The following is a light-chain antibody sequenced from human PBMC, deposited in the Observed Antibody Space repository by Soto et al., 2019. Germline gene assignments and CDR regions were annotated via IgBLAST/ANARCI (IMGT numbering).Light chain of an antibody. CDR1: QSISSY. J-gene: IGKJ1*01. V-gene: IGKV1-39*01. CDR2: AAS. Sequence: DIQMTQSPSSLSASVGDRVTITCRASQSISSYLNWYQQKPGKAPKLLIYAASSLQSGVPSRFSGSGSGTDFTLTISTLQPEHFATYYCQQSFSTPRTFGQGTTVEIK. CDR3: QQSFSTPRT.